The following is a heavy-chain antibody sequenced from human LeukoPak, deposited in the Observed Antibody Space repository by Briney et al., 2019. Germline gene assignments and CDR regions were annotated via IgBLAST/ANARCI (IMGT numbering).Heavy chain of an antibody. V-gene: IGHV4-59*12. CDR1: GGSISSYY. CDR2: VYYSGST. CDR3: TRNSGGGNAADY. D-gene: IGHD4-23*01. Sequence: SETLSLTRTVSGGSISSYYWSWIRQPPGKGLEWIGNVYYSGSTYYNPSLKSRVTISVDTSKNQFSLKLTSVTAADTAVYYCTRNSGGGNAADYWGQGTLVTVSS. J-gene: IGHJ4*02.